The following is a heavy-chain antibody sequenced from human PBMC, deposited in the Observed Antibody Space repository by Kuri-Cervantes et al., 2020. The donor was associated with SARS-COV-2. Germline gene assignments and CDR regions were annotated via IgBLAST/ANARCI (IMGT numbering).Heavy chain of an antibody. V-gene: IGHV4-39*07. CDR1: GGSISSSSYY. D-gene: IGHD3-10*01. CDR3: ARDYYGSGREDGMDV. J-gene: IGHJ6*02. CDR2: INHSGST. Sequence: GSLRLSCTVSGGSISSSSYYWSWIRQPPGKGLEWIGEINHSGSTNYNPSLKSRVTISVDTSKNQFSLKLSSVTAADTAVYYCARDYYGSGREDGMDVWGQGTTVTVSS.